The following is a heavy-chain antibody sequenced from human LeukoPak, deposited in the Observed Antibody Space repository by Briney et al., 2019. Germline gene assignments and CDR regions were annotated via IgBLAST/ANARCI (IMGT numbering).Heavy chain of an antibody. CDR1: GGSISSYY. CDR2: IYSSGST. J-gene: IGHJ4*02. V-gene: IGHV4-59*01. Sequence: SETLSLTCTVSGGSISSYYWSWIRQPPGKGLEWIGYIYSSGSTNYNPSLKSRLTISVDTSKNQFSLKLSSVTAADTAVYYCARGGDCAPYFFDYWGQGTLVTVSS. CDR3: ARGGDCAPYFFDY. D-gene: IGHD2-21*02.